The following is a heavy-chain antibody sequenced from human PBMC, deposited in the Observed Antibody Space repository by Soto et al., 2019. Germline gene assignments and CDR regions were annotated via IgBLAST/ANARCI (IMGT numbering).Heavy chain of an antibody. CDR3: ARDVSPGSSSLYLDAFDI. Sequence: EVQLVESGGDLVQPGGSLRLSCAASGFSFGSSWMTWVRQAPGKGLEWVANIKKDGSKINYCDSVRGRFTVSRDNAKNSLYLEMNSLRAEDTALYYCARDVSPGSSSLYLDAFDIWGQGTMVTVSS. CDR1: GFSFGSSW. D-gene: IGHD6-13*01. J-gene: IGHJ3*02. V-gene: IGHV3-7*05. CDR2: IKKDGSKI.